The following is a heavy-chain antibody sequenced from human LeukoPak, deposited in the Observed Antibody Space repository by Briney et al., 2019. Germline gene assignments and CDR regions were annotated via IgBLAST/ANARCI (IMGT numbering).Heavy chain of an antibody. Sequence: GGSLRLSCVASAFTFGNYGMHWVRQAPGKGLEWVAFIRYDGSNKYYADSVTGRFTISRDNSKNTLYLQMNSLGAEDTAVYYCVASYIYYYYYMDVWGKGTTVTVSS. J-gene: IGHJ6*03. CDR1: AFTFGNYG. D-gene: IGHD3-10*01. CDR2: IRYDGSNK. CDR3: VASYIYYYYYMDV. V-gene: IGHV3-30*02.